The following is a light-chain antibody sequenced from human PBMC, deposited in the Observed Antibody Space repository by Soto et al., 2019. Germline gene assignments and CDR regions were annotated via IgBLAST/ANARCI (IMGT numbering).Light chain of an antibody. CDR1: QSVRTY. Sequence: EIVLTQSPVTLSLSPGERATLSCRASQSVRTYLAWYQVKPGQAPRLLIYDASSRASGVPARFSGSGSGTDFTLTISSLQSEDFAVYYCQQCKDWPLTFGGGTKVEIK. J-gene: IGKJ4*01. V-gene: IGKV3-11*01. CDR3: QQCKDWPLT. CDR2: DAS.